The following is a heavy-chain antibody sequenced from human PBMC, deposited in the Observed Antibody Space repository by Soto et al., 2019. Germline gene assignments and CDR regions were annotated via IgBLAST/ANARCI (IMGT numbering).Heavy chain of an antibody. D-gene: IGHD1-7*01. CDR2: IKSKTDGGTT. V-gene: IGHV3-15*01. CDR3: TTDWENWNYPYAPFDP. Sequence: PGGSLRLSCAASGFTFSSAWMSWVRQAPGKGLEWVGRIKSKTDGGTTDYAAPVKGRFTISRDDSKNTLYLQMNSLKTEDTAVYYCTTDWENWNYPYAPFDPWGQGTLVTVSS. CDR1: GFTFSSAW. J-gene: IGHJ5*02.